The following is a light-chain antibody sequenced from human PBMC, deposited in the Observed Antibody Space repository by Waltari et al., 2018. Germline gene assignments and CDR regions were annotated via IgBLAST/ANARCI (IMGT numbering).Light chain of an antibody. CDR3: CSYAGSATLV. J-gene: IGLJ2*01. Sequence: QSALTQPASVSGSPGQSITISCTGSSSDVGNYNLVPWYQQYPGKAPKLILYEGNKRPSGVSDRFSDSKSGNTASLTISGLRAEDEAHYYCCSYAGSATLVFGGGTKLTVL. CDR1: SSDVGNYNL. CDR2: EGN. V-gene: IGLV2-23*01.